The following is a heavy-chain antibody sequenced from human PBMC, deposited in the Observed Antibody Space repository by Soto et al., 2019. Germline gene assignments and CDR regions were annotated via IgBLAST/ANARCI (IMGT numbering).Heavy chain of an antibody. CDR3: ARDSLYCSSTSCYRAPLNWFDP. Sequence: GGSLRLSCAASGFTFSSYSMNRVRQAPGKGLEWVSSISSSSSYIYYADSVKGRFTISRDNAKNSLYLQMNSLRAEDTAVYYCARDSLYCSSTSCYRAPLNWFDPWGQGTLVTVSS. CDR2: ISSSSSYI. D-gene: IGHD2-2*01. V-gene: IGHV3-21*01. CDR1: GFTFSSYS. J-gene: IGHJ5*02.